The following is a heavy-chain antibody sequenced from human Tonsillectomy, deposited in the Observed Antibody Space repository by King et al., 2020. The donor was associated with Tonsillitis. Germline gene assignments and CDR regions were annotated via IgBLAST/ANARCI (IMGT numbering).Heavy chain of an antibody. J-gene: IGHJ4*02. D-gene: IGHD5-24*01. Sequence: VQLVESGGGVVQPGRSLRLSCAASGFTFSYHAMHWVRQAPGKGLAGVAVISSDGRNKYYADSVRGRFNIYRDTSKNALYLQMNSLRVEDTAVYYCARDWACRDGYNRVDYWGQGTLVTVSS. V-gene: IGHV3-30*04. CDR1: GFTFSYHA. CDR3: ARDWACRDGYNRVDY. CDR2: ISSDGRNK.